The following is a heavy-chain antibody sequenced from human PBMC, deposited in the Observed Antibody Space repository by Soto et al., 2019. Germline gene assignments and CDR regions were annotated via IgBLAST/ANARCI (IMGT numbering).Heavy chain of an antibody. CDR3: ARDLSPGAFDI. Sequence: KPSETLSLTCTVSGGSISSGDYYWSWIRQPPGKGLEWIGYIYYSGSTYYNPSLKSRVTISVDTSKNQFSLKLSSVTAADTAVYYCARDLSPGAFDIWGQGTMVTVSS. CDR2: IYYSGST. J-gene: IGHJ3*02. CDR1: GGSISSGDYY. V-gene: IGHV4-30-4*01.